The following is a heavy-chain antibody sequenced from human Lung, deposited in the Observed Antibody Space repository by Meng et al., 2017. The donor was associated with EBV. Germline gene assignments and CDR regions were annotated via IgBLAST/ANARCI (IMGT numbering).Heavy chain of an antibody. Sequence: QGQLQQWGAGLLKPSETLSLTCGVSGRSFSSSYWSWIRRPPGKGLEWIGQINYSGITNYNPSLKSRVTISVDTSKNQFSLSLNSVTAADTAVYYCARGGTSSAPFDYWGQGTLVTVSS. J-gene: IGHJ4*02. CDR1: GRSFSSSY. CDR2: INYSGIT. CDR3: ARGGTSSAPFDY. D-gene: IGHD2-2*01. V-gene: IGHV4-34*01.